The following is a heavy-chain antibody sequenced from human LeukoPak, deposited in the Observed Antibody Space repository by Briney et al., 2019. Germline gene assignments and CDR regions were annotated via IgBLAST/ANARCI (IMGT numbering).Heavy chain of an antibody. J-gene: IGHJ4*02. CDR2: INAGNGNT. CDR3: ARDSIAAAEHGY. V-gene: IGHV1-3*01. CDR1: GYTFTSYA. D-gene: IGHD6-13*01. Sequence: ASVKVSCKASGYTFTSYAMHWVRQAPGQRLEWMGWINAGNGNTKYSQKFQGRVTITRDTSASTAYMELSSLRSEDTAVYYCARDSIAAAEHGYWGQGTLVTVSS.